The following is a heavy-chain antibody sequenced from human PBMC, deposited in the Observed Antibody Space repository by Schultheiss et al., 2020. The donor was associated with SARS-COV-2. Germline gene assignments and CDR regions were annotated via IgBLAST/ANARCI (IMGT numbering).Heavy chain of an antibody. CDR1: GYIFTGYY. V-gene: IGHV1-46*01. J-gene: IGHJ4*02. CDR2: INPSGGST. CDR3: ARDRGSGWTFDY. D-gene: IGHD6-19*01. Sequence: ASVKVSCKASGYIFTGYYMHWVRQAPGQGLEWMGIINPSGGSTSYAQKFQGRVTMTRDTSTSTVYMELSSLRSEDTAVYYCARDRGSGWTFDYWGQGTLVTVSS.